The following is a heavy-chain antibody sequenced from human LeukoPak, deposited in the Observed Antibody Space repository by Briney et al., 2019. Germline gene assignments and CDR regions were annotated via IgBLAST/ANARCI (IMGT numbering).Heavy chain of an antibody. V-gene: IGHV3-33*01. J-gene: IGHJ4*02. CDR1: GFTFNSYG. CDR2: IWYDGSNK. Sequence: QTGGSLRLSCAASGFTFNSYGMHWVRQAPGKGLEWVAVIWYDGSNKYYADSVKGRFTISRDNSKNTLYLQMNSLRAEDTAVYYCARDPYITMIVVTWGYFDYWGQGTLVTVSS. CDR3: ARDPYITMIVVTWGYFDY. D-gene: IGHD3-22*01.